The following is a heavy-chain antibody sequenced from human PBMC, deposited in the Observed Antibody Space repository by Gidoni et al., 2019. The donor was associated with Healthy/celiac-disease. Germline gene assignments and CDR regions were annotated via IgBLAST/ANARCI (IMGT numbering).Heavy chain of an antibody. J-gene: IGHJ5*02. Sequence: QPQPVQSGAEVKKPGSSVKVSCQASGGPFSSYALSWVRQAPGQGLEWMGGIIPIFGTANYAQKFQGRVTITADESTSTAYMGLSSLRSEDTAVYYCARASYSSSWYGIHNWFDPWGQGTLVTVSS. CDR3: ARASYSSSWYGIHNWFDP. CDR2: IIPIFGTA. V-gene: IGHV1-69*01. D-gene: IGHD6-13*01. CDR1: GGPFSSYA.